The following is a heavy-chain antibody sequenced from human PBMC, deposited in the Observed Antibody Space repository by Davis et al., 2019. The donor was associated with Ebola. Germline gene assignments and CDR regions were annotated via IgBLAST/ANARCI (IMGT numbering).Heavy chain of an antibody. CDR2: ITTNGWST. Sequence: GESLEISCTASGFAFSNYNMNWVRQAPGKGLEWVSSITTNGWSTYYADSVKGRFIISRDNAKNSLFLQMHSLRGDDTAVYFCARETPISSRSDWWGQGTLVTVSS. V-gene: IGHV3-48*01. D-gene: IGHD2-2*01. CDR3: ARETPISSRSDW. J-gene: IGHJ4*02. CDR1: GFAFSNYN.